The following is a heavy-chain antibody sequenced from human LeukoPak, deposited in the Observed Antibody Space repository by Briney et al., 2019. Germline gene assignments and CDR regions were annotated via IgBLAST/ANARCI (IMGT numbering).Heavy chain of an antibody. CDR1: GFTFSSYN. J-gene: IGHJ4*02. CDR2: NSSSSSYI. V-gene: IGHV3-21*01. D-gene: IGHD1-26*01. Sequence: GGSLRLSRAASGFTFSSYNMNWVRQAPGKGLEWVSSNSSSSSYIYYADSVKGRFTISRDNAKNSLYLQMNSLRAEDTAVYYCARDYSGTYPFDYWGQGTLVTVSS. CDR3: ARDYSGTYPFDY.